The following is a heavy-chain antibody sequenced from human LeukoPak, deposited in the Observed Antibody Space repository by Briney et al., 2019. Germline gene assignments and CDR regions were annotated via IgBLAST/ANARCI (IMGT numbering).Heavy chain of an antibody. D-gene: IGHD2-2*03. J-gene: IGHJ4*02. CDR3: ARHGSTDYFDY. CDR1: GGSISSTTSY. CDR2: IYYSGST. Sequence: SETLSLTCAVSGGSISSTTSYWGWIPQPPGKGLEWLGRIYYSGSTFYNPSLKSRVTISVDTSNNQFSLRLSSVTAADTAVYYCARHGSTDYFDYWGQGTLVTVSS. V-gene: IGHV4-39*01.